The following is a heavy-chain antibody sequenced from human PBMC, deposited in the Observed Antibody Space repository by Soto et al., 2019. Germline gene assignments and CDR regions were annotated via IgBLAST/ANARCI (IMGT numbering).Heavy chain of an antibody. Sequence: QVQLVQSGAEVKKPGASVKVSCKASGYTFTSYDINWVRQATGQGLEWMGWMNPNSGNTGYAQKFQGRVTMTRNTSISTAYMELSSLRSEDTAMYYCARARLIAAAGHYYYGMDVWGQGTTVTVSS. CDR1: GYTFTSYD. CDR2: MNPNSGNT. V-gene: IGHV1-8*01. J-gene: IGHJ6*02. CDR3: ARARLIAAAGHYYYGMDV. D-gene: IGHD6-13*01.